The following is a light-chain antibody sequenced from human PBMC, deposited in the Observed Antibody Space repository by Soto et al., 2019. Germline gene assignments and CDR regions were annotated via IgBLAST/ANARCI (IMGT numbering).Light chain of an antibody. J-gene: IGLJ1*01. CDR3: CSYAGSYDYV. CDR2: DVN. V-gene: IGLV2-11*01. CDR1: SSDVGAYNY. Sequence: QSALAQPGSVSGSPGQSVTISCTGSSSDVGAYNYVSWYQHNTGKAPKLLIYDVNKRPSGVPDRFSGSKFGNTASLTISGLQADDEATFYCCSYAGSYDYVFGTGTKVTVL.